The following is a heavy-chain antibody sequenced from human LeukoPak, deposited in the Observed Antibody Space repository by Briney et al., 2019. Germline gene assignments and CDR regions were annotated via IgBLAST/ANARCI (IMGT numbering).Heavy chain of an antibody. D-gene: IGHD5-18*01. J-gene: IGHJ3*02. CDR2: ISGSGGST. V-gene: IGHV3-23*01. CDR1: GFTFSSYA. Sequence: PGGSLRLSCAASGFTFSSYAISWVRQAPGKGLEWVSAISGSGGSTYYADSVKGRFTISRDNYKNTLYLQMNSLKAEDTAVYYCAKESTRGYSYGYQDAFDIWGQRTMVTVSS. CDR3: AKESTRGYSYGYQDAFDI.